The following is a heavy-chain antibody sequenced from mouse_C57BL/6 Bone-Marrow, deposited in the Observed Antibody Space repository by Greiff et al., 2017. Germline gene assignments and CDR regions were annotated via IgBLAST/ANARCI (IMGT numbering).Heavy chain of an antibody. V-gene: IGHV1-69*01. CDR1: GYTFTSYW. CDR3: AREAYYGSSYPPYWYFDV. CDR2: IDPSDSYT. D-gene: IGHD1-1*01. Sequence: QVQLQQPGAELVMPGASVKLSCKASGYTFTSYWMHWVKQRPGQGLEWIGEIDPSDSYTNYNQKFKGKSTLTVDKSSSTAYMQLSSLTSEDSAVYYCAREAYYGSSYPPYWYFDVWGTGTTVTVSS. J-gene: IGHJ1*03.